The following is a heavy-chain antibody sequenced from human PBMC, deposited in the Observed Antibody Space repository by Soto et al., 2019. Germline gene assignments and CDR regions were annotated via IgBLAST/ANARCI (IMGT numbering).Heavy chain of an antibody. J-gene: IGHJ4*02. Sequence: SETLSLTCAVSGYSISRGFYWGWIRQPPGKRLEWIGNIYHSGSTYFNPSLKSRVNMSVDTSENQFSLKLSSVTATDTALYCCARGALGSSAYFDYWGPGILVTVSS. CDR1: GYSISRGFY. CDR3: ARGALGSSAYFDY. CDR2: IYHSGST. V-gene: IGHV4-38-2*01. D-gene: IGHD3-10*01.